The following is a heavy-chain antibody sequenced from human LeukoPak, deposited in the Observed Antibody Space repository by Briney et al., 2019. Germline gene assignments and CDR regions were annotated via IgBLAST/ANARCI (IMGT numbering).Heavy chain of an antibody. Sequence: GGSLRLSCAASGFTFSSYWMSWVRQAPGKGLEWVANIKQDGSEKYYVDSVKGRFTISRDNAKNSLYLQMNSLRAEDTAVYYCARGLPAAMLDAFDIWGQGTMVTVSS. CDR2: IKQDGSEK. D-gene: IGHD2-2*01. V-gene: IGHV3-7*01. J-gene: IGHJ3*02. CDR3: ARGLPAAMLDAFDI. CDR1: GFTFSSYW.